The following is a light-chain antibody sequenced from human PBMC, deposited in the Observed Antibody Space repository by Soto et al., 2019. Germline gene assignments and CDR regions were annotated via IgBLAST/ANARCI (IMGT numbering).Light chain of an antibody. CDR3: QQYNNWPGT. J-gene: IGKJ1*01. CDR1: QSVSTN. Sequence: EVVMTQSPAILSVSPGERATLSCRASQSVSTNLAWHQQKPGQAPRLLIYGASTRATGIPARFSGSGSGTECTLTISSLQSEDFAVYYCQQYNNWPGTFGQGTKV. V-gene: IGKV3-15*01. CDR2: GAS.